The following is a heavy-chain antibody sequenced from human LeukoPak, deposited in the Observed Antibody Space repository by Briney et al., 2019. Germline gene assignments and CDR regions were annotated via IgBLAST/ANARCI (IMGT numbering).Heavy chain of an antibody. J-gene: IGHJ6*02. Sequence: PAGSLRLSCAASGFTVTNNYLTWVRQAPGQGLEWVSIIYNYGSTYYAASVKGRFTISRLNSKNTLYLQMDSLRPEDTAIYYCARAMPGVRGGYYYGMDVWGQVTTVTVSS. CDR3: ARAMPGVRGGYYYGMDV. CDR1: GFTVTNNY. D-gene: IGHD1-1*01. CDR2: IYNYGST. V-gene: IGHV3-53*04.